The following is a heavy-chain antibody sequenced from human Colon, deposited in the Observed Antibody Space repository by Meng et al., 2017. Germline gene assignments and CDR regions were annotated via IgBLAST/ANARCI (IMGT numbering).Heavy chain of an antibody. CDR2: YYDSGST. V-gene: IGHV4-59*08. CDR1: GCAISTSY. J-gene: IGHJ4*02. Sequence: VQLQDAGSGWIHRSAPLSLSGSGAGCAISTSYWSLHRQPPGKGLEWIWIYYDSGSTNYNPSLASLVTISVDSTKNQFTLMLSSVTAVNTAVYYGARRQSGGTYPLDYWGQGTLVTVSS. D-gene: IGHD2-15*01. CDR3: ARRQSGGTYPLDY.